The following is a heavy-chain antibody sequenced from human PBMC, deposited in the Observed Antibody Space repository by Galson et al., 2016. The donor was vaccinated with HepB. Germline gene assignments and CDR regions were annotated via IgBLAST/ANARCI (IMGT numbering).Heavy chain of an antibody. J-gene: IGHJ4*02. D-gene: IGHD6-19*01. V-gene: IGHV3-66*04. CDR2: IYSGGDP. CDR3: ARHRGWYGDGFFDY. Sequence: SLRLSCAASGFTVSSNYMSWVRQAPGKGLEWVAVIYSGGDPYYADSVKDRFTISRDNSKNTLYLQMNSLRAEDTAVYYCARHRGWYGDGFFDYWGQGTLVTVSP. CDR1: GFTVSSNY.